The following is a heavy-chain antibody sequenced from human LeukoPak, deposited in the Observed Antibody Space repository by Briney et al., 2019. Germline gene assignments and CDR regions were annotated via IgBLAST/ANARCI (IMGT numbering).Heavy chain of an antibody. Sequence: GGSLRLSCVASGFTFSSYGMNWVRQAPGKGLEWVSYISSSDTIYYADSVKGRFTIPRNNAKNSLYLQMNSLRDEDTAVYYCAAGAFGGFDYWGQGTLVTVSS. V-gene: IGHV3-48*02. CDR2: ISSSDTI. CDR1: GFTFSSYG. CDR3: AAGAFGGFDY. J-gene: IGHJ4*02. D-gene: IGHD3-16*01.